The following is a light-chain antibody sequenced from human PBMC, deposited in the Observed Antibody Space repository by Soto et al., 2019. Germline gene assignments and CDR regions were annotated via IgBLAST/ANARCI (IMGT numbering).Light chain of an antibody. Sequence: DIVMTQSPDSLAVSLGERATINCKSSQSVLVTPDNKNNLAWYQQKPGQPPRLLIYWAFFRESGVPDRFSGSGSGTDFTLTISNLRAEDVALYYCQQYFIAPLTFGGGTKVEIK. J-gene: IGKJ4*01. CDR2: WAF. CDR3: QQYFIAPLT. V-gene: IGKV4-1*01. CDR1: QSVLVTPDNKNN.